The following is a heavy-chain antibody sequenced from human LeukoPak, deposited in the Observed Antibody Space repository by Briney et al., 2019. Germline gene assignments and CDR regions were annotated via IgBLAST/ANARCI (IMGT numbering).Heavy chain of an antibody. D-gene: IGHD5-18*01. CDR3: ARVDSPLVVTFDI. CDR1: GFTFSNNY. CDR2: IKQDGSEK. V-gene: IGHV3-7*05. Sequence: GGSLRLSCAASGFTFSNNYMSWGRQAPGKGLEWVANIKQDGSEKYYVDSVKGRFTISRDNAKNSLYLQMNSLRAEHTAVYYCARVDSPLVVTFDIWGQGTMVTVSS. J-gene: IGHJ3*02.